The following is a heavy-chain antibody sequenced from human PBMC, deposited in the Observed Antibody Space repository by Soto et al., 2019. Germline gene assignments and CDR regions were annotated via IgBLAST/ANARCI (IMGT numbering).Heavy chain of an antibody. J-gene: IGHJ5*02. Sequence: QVQLVQSGAEVKKPGASVKVSCKASGYTFTSYGISWVRQAAGQGLEWMGWISAYNGNTKYAQKLHEIVIMTKDTSTSEAYMQMRRRRFDDTAVYYCARADYYDSSGYYYVGWFDPWGQGTLVNVSS. CDR1: GYTFTSYG. CDR2: ISAYNGNT. CDR3: ARADYYDSSGYYYVGWFDP. D-gene: IGHD3-22*01. V-gene: IGHV1-18*01.